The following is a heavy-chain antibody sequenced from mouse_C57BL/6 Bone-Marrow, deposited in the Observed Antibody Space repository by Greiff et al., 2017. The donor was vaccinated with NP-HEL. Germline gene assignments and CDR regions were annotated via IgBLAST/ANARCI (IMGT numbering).Heavy chain of an antibody. J-gene: IGHJ1*03. CDR1: GYTFTSYW. CDR3: ARDHTVIAADWYFDV. CDR2: IDPSDSYT. V-gene: IGHV1-69*01. Sequence: QVQLQQPGAELVMPGASVKLSCKASGYTFTSYWMHWVKQRPGQGLEWIGEIDPSDSYTNYNQKFKGKSTMTVDKSSSTAYMQLSSLTSEDSAVYYCARDHTVIAADWYFDVWGKGTTVTVSS. D-gene: IGHD1-1*01.